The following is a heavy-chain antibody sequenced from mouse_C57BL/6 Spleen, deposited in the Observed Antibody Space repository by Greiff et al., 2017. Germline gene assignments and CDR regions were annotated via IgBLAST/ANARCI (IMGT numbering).Heavy chain of an antibody. CDR2: IDPYSGGT. Sequence: QVQLQQSGAELVKPGASVKLSCKASGYTFTSYGMHWVKQRPGRGLEWIGRIDPYSGGTKYNEKFKSKATLTVDKPSSTAYMQLSSLTSEDSAVYSCASSPGSSYDDYAMDYWGQGTSVTVSS. J-gene: IGHJ4*01. CDR1: GYTFTSYG. CDR3: ASSPGSSYDDYAMDY. V-gene: IGHV1-72*01. D-gene: IGHD1-1*01.